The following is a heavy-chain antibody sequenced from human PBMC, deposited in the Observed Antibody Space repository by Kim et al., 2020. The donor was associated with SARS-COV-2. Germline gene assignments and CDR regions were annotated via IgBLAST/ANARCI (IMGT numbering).Heavy chain of an antibody. V-gene: IGHV1-46*01. Sequence: ASVKVSCKASGYTFTSYFMHWVRQAPGQGLEWMGIINTSDGITNYAQKFQGRVTITRDTSTSTVYMELSSLRSEDTAVYYCTKYSGRNPFDYWGQGTLVTVSS. CDR3: TKYSGRNPFDY. CDR2: INTSDGIT. D-gene: IGHD1-26*01. J-gene: IGHJ4*02. CDR1: GYTFTSYF.